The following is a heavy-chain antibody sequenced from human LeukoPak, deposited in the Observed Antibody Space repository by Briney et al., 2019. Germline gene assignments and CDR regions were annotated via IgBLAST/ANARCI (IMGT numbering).Heavy chain of an antibody. CDR3: ARDYGTYDYVWGSYRLYFDY. CDR1: GYTFTSYY. J-gene: IGHJ4*01. D-gene: IGHD3-16*02. V-gene: IGHV1-46*01. CDR2: INPSGSST. Sequence: ASVKVSCKASGYTFTSYYMHWVRQAPGQGLEWMGLINPSGSSTSYAQKFQGRLSLTRDMSTSTDYMELSSLRSEDTAVYYCARDYGTYDYVWGSYRLYFDYWGQEPWSPSPQ.